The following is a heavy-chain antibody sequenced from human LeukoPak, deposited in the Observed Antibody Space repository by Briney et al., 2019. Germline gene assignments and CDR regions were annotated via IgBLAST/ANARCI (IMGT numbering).Heavy chain of an antibody. CDR1: GYTFTGYY. CDR3: ARSNWNYVGFDY. J-gene: IGHJ4*02. CDR2: INPNSGGT. D-gene: IGHD1-7*01. Sequence: ASVKVSCKASGYTFTGYYMHWVRQAPGQGLEWMGWINPNSGGTNYAQKFQGRVTMTRDTSISTAYMELSRLRSDDTAVYYCARSNWNYVGFDYWGQGTLVTVSS. V-gene: IGHV1-2*02.